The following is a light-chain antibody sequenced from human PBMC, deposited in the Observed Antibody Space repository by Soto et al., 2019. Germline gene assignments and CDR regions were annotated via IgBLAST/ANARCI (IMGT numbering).Light chain of an antibody. CDR3: QQSYSTPRT. CDR1: QSISSY. V-gene: IGKV1-39*01. J-gene: IGKJ1*01. Sequence: DLQMTQSPSSLSASVGDRVTITCRASQSISSYLNWYQQKPGKAPNLLIYAVSHLQSGVPSRFSGSGSGTDFTLTISSLQLEDFATFYCQQSYSTPRTFGQGTKVEIK. CDR2: AVS.